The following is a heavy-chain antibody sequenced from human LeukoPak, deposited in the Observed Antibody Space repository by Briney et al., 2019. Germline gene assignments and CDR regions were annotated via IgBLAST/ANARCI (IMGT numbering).Heavy chain of an antibody. J-gene: IGHJ6*02. CDR3: VKDPLGLIAAPSMDV. V-gene: IGHV3-64*05. CDR1: GFTFSSYA. Sequence: GGSLRLSCSASGFTFSSYAMHWVRQAPGKGLEYVSAISSNGGSTYYADSVKGRFTISRDNSKNTLYIQVSSLRAEDTAVYYCVKDPLGLIAAPSMDVWGQGTTVTVSS. CDR2: ISSNGGST. D-gene: IGHD6-6*01.